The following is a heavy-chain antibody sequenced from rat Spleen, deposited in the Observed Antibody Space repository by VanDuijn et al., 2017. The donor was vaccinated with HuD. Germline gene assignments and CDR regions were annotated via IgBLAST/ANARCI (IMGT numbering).Heavy chain of an antibody. D-gene: IGHD5-1*01. Sequence: QVQLKESGPGLVQPSQTLSLTCTVSGFSLTNYHISWVRQPPGKGLEWMGVIWGNGNTNYNSALKSRLSISRDTSKSQVFLKMNNLQTEDTAMYFCARGNWGDYWGQGVMVTVSS. CDR2: IWGNGNT. CDR3: ARGNWGDY. J-gene: IGHJ2*01. CDR1: GFSLTNYH. V-gene: IGHV2S61*01.